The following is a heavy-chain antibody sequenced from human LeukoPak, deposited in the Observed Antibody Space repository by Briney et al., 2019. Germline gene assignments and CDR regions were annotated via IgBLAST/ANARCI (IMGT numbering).Heavy chain of an antibody. D-gene: IGHD3-10*01. V-gene: IGHV3-30*02. CDR2: IRYDGSNK. CDR1: GFTFSSYG. J-gene: IGHJ6*02. Sequence: GGSLRLSCAASGFTFSSYGMHWVRQAPGKGLEWVAFIRYDGSNKYYADSVKGRFTISRDNSKNTLYLQMNSLRAEDTAVYYCAKDTTSAKASTMDRGVSSMDVWGQGTTVTVSS. CDR3: AKDTTSAKASTMDRGVSSMDV.